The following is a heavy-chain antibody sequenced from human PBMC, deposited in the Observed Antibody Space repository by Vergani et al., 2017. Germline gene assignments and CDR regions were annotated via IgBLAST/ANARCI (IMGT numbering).Heavy chain of an antibody. CDR1: GFTFSSYW. V-gene: IGHV3-74*01. CDR2: INSDGSST. D-gene: IGHD3-22*01. CDR3: AKVDSSGYYYVGAFDI. Sequence: EVQLVESGGGLVQPGGSLRLSCAASGFTFSSYWMHWVRQAPGKGLVWVSRINSDGSSTNYADSVKGRFTISRDNAKNTLYLQMNSLRAEDTAVYYCAKVDSSGYYYVGAFDIWGQGTMVTVSS. J-gene: IGHJ3*02.